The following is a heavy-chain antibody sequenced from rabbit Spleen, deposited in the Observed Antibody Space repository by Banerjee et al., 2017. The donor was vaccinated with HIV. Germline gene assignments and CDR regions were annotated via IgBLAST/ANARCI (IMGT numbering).Heavy chain of an antibody. J-gene: IGHJ4*01. V-gene: IGHV1S40*01. CDR2: IYAGGGGGT. Sequence: QSLEESGGGLVKPGASLTLTCTTSGFSFNSVFWMCWVRQAPGKGLEWIACIYAGGGGGTYYASWAKGRFTISKTSSTTVTLQMTSLTAADTTTYFCARDLDGVIGWNFGWWGPGTLVTVS. CDR3: ARDLDGVIGWNFGW. CDR1: GFSFNSVFW. D-gene: IGHD4-1*01.